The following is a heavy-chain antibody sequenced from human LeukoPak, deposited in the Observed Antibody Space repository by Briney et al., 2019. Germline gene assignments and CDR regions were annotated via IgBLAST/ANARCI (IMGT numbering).Heavy chain of an antibody. CDR1: GYTFTSYD. CDR3: ARGGPTTYCSGGSCYSYWFDP. J-gene: IGHJ5*02. V-gene: IGHV1-8*01. Sequence: ASGKVSCKASGYTFTSYDINWVRQANGQGNEWMGWMNTNSGKTGYAQKFQGRVTMTRDTSISTAYMELSSLRSDDTAVYYCARGGPTTYCSGGSCYSYWFDPWGQGTLVAVSS. D-gene: IGHD2-15*01. CDR2: MNTNSGKT.